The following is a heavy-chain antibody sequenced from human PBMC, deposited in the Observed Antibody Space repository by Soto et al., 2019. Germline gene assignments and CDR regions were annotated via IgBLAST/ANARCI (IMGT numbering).Heavy chain of an antibody. D-gene: IGHD6-19*01. J-gene: IGHJ2*01. V-gene: IGHV3-21*01. Sequence: EVQLVESGGGLVTPGGSLRLSCAASGFTFSTYSMNWVRQAPGKGLEWVSSITSSSTYIHYGDSVKGRFTMSRDNAKNSQDLQLNSLRAEDTAVYYCARDSFSSGWYGGPQRHWYLDLWGRGTLVNVSS. CDR1: GFTFSTYS. CDR3: ARDSFSSGWYGGPQRHWYLDL. CDR2: ITSSSTYI.